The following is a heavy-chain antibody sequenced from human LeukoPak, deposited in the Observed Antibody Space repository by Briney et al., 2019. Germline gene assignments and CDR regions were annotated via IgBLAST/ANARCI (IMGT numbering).Heavy chain of an antibody. D-gene: IGHD3-16*01. J-gene: IGHJ4*02. V-gene: IGHV5-51*01. CDR1: GYNFPRYW. CDR2: FNPGNSNS. Sequence: GESLKISCKGSGYNFPRYWIGRVRQMPGKGLEWMGIFNPGNSNSRYNPSFQGQVIISADTSISTAYLQWSGLKASDTAIYYCARGGDYYDYWGQGTLVTVSS. CDR3: ARGGDYYDY.